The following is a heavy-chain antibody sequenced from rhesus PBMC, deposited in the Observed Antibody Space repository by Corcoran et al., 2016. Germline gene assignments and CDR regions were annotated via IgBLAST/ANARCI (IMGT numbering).Heavy chain of an antibody. Sequence: QLQLQESGPGLVKPSETLSVTCAVSGGSISSSYWSWIRQAPGKGLEWIGYIYGSGSSTNYDPSLKSRVTLSVDTSKLRLSLTLSSVTPADTAVCYCARDRPPSSYSSWPYFDYWGQGVLVTVSS. J-gene: IGHJ4*01. CDR2: IYGSGSST. V-gene: IGHV4-169*02. CDR1: GGSISSSY. D-gene: IGHD6-13*01. CDR3: ARDRPPSSYSSWPYFDY.